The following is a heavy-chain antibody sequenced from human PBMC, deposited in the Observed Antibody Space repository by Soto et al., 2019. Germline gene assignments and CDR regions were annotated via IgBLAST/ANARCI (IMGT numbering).Heavy chain of an antibody. CDR3: ARHILSFYYDRSGYSNWFDP. CDR2: IYDSGST. Sequence: QVQLQESGPGLVKPSETLSLTCTVSGGSISSYYWSWIRQPPGKGLEWIGYIYDSGSTNYNPSLKSRVTISVDTSKNQFSLKLSSVTAADTAVYYCARHILSFYYDRSGYSNWFDPWGQGTLVTVSS. V-gene: IGHV4-59*08. D-gene: IGHD3-22*01. J-gene: IGHJ5*02. CDR1: GGSISSYY.